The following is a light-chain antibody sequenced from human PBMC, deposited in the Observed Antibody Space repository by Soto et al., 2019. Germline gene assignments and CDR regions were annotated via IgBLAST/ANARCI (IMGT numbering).Light chain of an antibody. CDR3: LQSDTFPYT. V-gene: IGKV1D-12*01. CDR1: QDIDRW. Sequence: DIQMTQSPSSVSASVGDRVTISCRASQDIDRWLAWFQHKPGKAPKLLISTASSLQSGVPSRFSGSGSGTDFTLTITSLQFEDFATDYCLQSDTFPYTFGLGTKLEIK. CDR2: TAS. J-gene: IGKJ2*01.